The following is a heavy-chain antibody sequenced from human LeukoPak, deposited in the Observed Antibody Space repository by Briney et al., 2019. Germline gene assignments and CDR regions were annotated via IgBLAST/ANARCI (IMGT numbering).Heavy chain of an antibody. CDR1: GGSISSYY. V-gene: IGHV4-59*01. CDR2: IYYSGST. D-gene: IGHD5-12*01. J-gene: IGHJ6*02. CDR3: ARVEGVATGFRFYYYYGMDV. Sequence: SETLSLTCTVSGGSISSYYWSWIRQPPGKGLEWIGYIYYSGSTNYNPSLKSRVTISVDTSKNQFSLKLSSVTAADTAVYYCARVEGVATGFRFYYYYGMDVWGQGTTVTVSS.